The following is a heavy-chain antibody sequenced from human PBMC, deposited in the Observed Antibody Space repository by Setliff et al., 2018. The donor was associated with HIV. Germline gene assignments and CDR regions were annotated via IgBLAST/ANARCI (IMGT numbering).Heavy chain of an antibody. CDR2: IHITGNT. CDR1: GGSINRGNYY. V-gene: IGHV4-61*09. J-gene: IGHJ4*02. Sequence: PSETLSLTCSVSGGSINRGNYYWTWIRQSAGKGLEWIGHIHITGNTDYNPSLKSRVTISLDTARNQFSLELTSVTATDTAVYYCAGLLGRTVVVINAGFDYWGQGTLVTVSS. CDR3: AGLLGRTVVVINAGFDY. D-gene: IGHD2-15*01.